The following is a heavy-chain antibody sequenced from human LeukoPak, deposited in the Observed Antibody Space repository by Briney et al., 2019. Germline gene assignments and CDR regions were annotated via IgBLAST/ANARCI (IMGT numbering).Heavy chain of an antibody. D-gene: IGHD5-24*01. Sequence: VASVKVSCKASGYTFTSYYMHWVRQAPGQGLEWMGIINPSGGSTSYAQKFQGRVTMTRDTSTSTVYMELSSLRSEDTVVYYCAREMATRLHAFDIWGQGTMVTVSS. CDR1: GYTFTSYY. J-gene: IGHJ3*02. CDR2: INPSGGST. V-gene: IGHV1-46*03. CDR3: AREMATRLHAFDI.